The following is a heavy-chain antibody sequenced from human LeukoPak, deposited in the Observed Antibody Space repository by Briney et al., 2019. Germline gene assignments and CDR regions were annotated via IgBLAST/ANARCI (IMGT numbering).Heavy chain of an antibody. D-gene: IGHD3-22*01. J-gene: IGHJ4*02. CDR1: GGSISSSSYY. CDR2: IYYSGST. CDR3: ARDADYYNLSGFSRLDI. Sequence: SETLSLTCTVSGGSISSSSYYWGWIRQPPGKGLEWIGSIYYSGSTNYNPSLKSRVTISVDTSKNQFSLKLTSVTAADMAVYYCARDADYYNLSGFSRLDIWGQGTLVTVSS. V-gene: IGHV4-39*07.